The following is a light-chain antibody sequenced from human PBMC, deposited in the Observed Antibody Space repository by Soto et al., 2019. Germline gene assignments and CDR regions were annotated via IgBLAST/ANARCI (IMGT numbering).Light chain of an antibody. CDR2: NGS. Sequence: EIVLTQSPGTLSLSPGERATLSCRASQTVSSIYLAWYQQKPGQAPRLLIYNGSSRATGIPDRFSGSGSGTDFTLTISRLEPEDFAVYYCQQHHSSLWTFGQGTKVEIK. J-gene: IGKJ1*01. CDR3: QQHHSSLWT. V-gene: IGKV3-20*01. CDR1: QTVSSIY.